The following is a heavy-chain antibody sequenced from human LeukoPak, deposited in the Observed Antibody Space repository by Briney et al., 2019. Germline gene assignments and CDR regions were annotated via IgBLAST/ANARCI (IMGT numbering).Heavy chain of an antibody. D-gene: IGHD3-22*01. CDR2: ISYDGSNK. V-gene: IGHV3-30*04. CDR3: ARGTTVHHYYDSSGYSFFDY. CDR1: GFTFSSYA. Sequence: PGGSLTLSCAASGFTFSSYAMHWVRQAPGKGLKWVAVISYDGSNKYYADSVKGRFTISRDNSKNTLYLQMNSLRAEDTAVYYCARGTTVHHYYDSSGYSFFDYWGQGTLVTVSS. J-gene: IGHJ4*02.